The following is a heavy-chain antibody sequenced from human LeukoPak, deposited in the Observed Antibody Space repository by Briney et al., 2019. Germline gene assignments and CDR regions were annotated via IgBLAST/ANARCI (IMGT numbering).Heavy chain of an antibody. CDR2: ISSSGSTI. J-gene: IGHJ4*02. V-gene: IGHV3-48*03. CDR3: ARGGTTVTLALDY. Sequence: GGSLRLSCAASGFTFSSYEMNWVRQAPGKGLEWVSYISSSGSTIYYADSVKGRFTISRDNAKNSLYLQMNSLRAEDTAVYYCARGGTTVTLALDYWGQGTLVTVSS. CDR1: GFTFSSYE. D-gene: IGHD4-17*01.